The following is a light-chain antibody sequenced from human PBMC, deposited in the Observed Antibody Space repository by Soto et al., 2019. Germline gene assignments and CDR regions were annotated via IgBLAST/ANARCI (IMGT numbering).Light chain of an antibody. CDR2: DAS. CDR1: QSISSW. Sequence: DIQMTQSPSTLSASVGDRVTITCRASQSISSWLAWYQQKPGKAPKLLIYDASSLESGVPSRFSGSGSGTEFTLTLCSLQPDDFATNYCQQYNSYPPYTFGQGTKLEIK. J-gene: IGKJ2*01. V-gene: IGKV1-5*01. CDR3: QQYNSYPPYT.